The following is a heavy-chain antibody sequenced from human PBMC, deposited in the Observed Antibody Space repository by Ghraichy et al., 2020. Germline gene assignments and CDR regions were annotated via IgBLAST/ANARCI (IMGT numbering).Heavy chain of an antibody. CDR1: GFTFSSYA. CDR2: ISGSGGST. J-gene: IGHJ1*01. V-gene: IGHV3-23*01. CDR3: AKGACWDSSGYYCGYFQH. Sequence: GGSLRLSCAASGFTFSSYAMSWVRQAPGKGLEWVSAISGSGGSTYYADSVKGRFTISRDNSKNTLYLQMNSLRAEDTAVYYCAKGACWDSSGYYCGYFQHWGQGTLVTVSS. D-gene: IGHD3-22*01.